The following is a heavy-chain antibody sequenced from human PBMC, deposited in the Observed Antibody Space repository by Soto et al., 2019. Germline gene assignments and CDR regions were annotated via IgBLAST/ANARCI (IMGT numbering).Heavy chain of an antibody. CDR3: TTYIAVAGKVDV. CDR2: IKSKTDGGKT. V-gene: IGHV3-15*07. CDR1: GFTFSNAW. D-gene: IGHD6-19*01. J-gene: IGHJ6*02. Sequence: GGSLRLSCAASGFTFSNAWMNWVRQAPGKGLEWVGRIKSKTDGGKTDYAAPVKGRFTISRDDSKNTLYLQMNSLKTEDTAVYYCTTYIAVAGKVDVWGQGTTVTVSS.